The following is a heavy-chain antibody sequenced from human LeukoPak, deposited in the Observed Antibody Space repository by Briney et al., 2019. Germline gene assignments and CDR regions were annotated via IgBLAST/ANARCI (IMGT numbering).Heavy chain of an antibody. CDR1: GFTFSSYT. D-gene: IGHD2-21*02. V-gene: IGHV3-23*01. Sequence: GGSLPLSCAASGFTFSSYTMCWVRLDPEKGREWVSTLSISGRNAFYTDSVKGRFTISRDNSTNTLYLQMNSLRAGDTAVYSCARARGYCAADCSRYAFDYWGQGTLVTVSS. J-gene: IGHJ4*02. CDR2: LSISGRNA. CDR3: ARARGYCAADCSRYAFDY.